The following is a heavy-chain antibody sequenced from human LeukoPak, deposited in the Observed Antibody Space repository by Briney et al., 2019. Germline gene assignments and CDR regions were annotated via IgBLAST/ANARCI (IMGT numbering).Heavy chain of an antibody. D-gene: IGHD5-24*01. CDR2: ISYTGSA. V-gene: IGHV4-59*01. CDR1: GGSLSRYF. J-gene: IGHJ4*02. CDR3: TKGRWLQYFFDY. Sequence: PSETLSLTCTVSGGSLSRYFWSWIRQPPGKGLEWIGYISYTGSANYNPSLKSRVSISSDKTKSHFSLTLRSVAAADTAVYYCTKGRWLQYFFDYGRQGTLVTVSS.